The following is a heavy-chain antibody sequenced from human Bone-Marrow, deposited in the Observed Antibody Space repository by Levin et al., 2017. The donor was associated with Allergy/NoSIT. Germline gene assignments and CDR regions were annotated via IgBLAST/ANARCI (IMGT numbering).Heavy chain of an antibody. CDR3: ARGERSESGYDFEYFQH. V-gene: IGHV1-69*01. CDR2: IIPIFGTA. Sequence: PGGSLRLSCKASGGTFSSYAISWVRQAPGQGLEWMGGIIPIFGTANYAQKFQGRVTITADESTSTAYMELSSLRSEDTAVYYCARGERSESGYDFEYFQHWGQGTLVTVSS. J-gene: IGHJ1*01. D-gene: IGHD5-12*01. CDR1: GGTFSSYA.